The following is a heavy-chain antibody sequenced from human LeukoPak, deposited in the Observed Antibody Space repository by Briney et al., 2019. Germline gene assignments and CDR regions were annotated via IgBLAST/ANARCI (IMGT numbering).Heavy chain of an antibody. V-gene: IGHV3-23*01. J-gene: IGHJ4*02. CDR2: ISDKGDYT. CDR1: GFTFSSYA. CDR3: AKDTSIGKYCTNGVCSPFDY. Sequence: PGGSLRLSCAGSGFTFSSYAMSWVRQAPGQGLEWVSVISDKGDYTSYADSVRGRFTISRDNSRNTRYLQMISLRPEDTAVYYCAKDTSIGKYCTNGVCSPFDYWGQGTLVTVSS. D-gene: IGHD2-8*01.